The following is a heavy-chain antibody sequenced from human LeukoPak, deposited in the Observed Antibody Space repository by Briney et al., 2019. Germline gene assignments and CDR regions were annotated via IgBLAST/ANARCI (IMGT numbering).Heavy chain of an antibody. CDR2: MYTSGST. CDR1: GDSISSATYY. Sequence: SQTLSLTCTVSGDSISSATYYWSWIRQPAGKGLEWIGHMYTSGSTNYNPFLKSRVTISVDTSKNRSSLKLNSVTASDTAVYYCARGRRHCNSTSCYQEDYWGQGTLVTVSA. V-gene: IGHV4-61*09. J-gene: IGHJ4*02. CDR3: ARGRRHCNSTSCYQEDY. D-gene: IGHD2/OR15-2a*01.